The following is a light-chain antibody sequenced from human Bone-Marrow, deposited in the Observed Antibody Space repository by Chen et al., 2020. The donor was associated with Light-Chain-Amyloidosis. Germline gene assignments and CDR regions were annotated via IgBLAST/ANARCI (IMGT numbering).Light chain of an antibody. CDR2: DDS. V-gene: IGLV3-21*02. CDR1: NIGSTS. Sequence: SYVLTQPSSVSVAPGQTATIACGGNNIGSTSVHWYQQTPGQAPLLVVDDDSDRPSGIPERLAGSNSGNTATLTISRVEAGHEADYYCQVWDRSSDRPVFGGGTKLTVL. CDR3: QVWDRSSDRPV. J-gene: IGLJ3*02.